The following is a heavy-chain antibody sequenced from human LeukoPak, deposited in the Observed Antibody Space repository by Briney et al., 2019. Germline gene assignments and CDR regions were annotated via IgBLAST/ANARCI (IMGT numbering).Heavy chain of an antibody. CDR1: GITFGDYG. J-gene: IGHJ4*02. CDR2: IRSKTYGGTT. D-gene: IGHD1-1*01. CDR3: STDYWRLGFDY. Sequence: GGSLRLSCKASGITFGDYGVSWFRQAPGKGLEWIGFIRSKTYGGTTEDAASVRGRFTLSRDDSKNIVYLEMNILRAEDTAVYYCSTDYWRLGFDYWGQGTLVTASS. V-gene: IGHV3-49*03.